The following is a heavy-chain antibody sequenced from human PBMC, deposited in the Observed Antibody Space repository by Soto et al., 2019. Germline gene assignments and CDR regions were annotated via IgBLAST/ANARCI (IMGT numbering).Heavy chain of an antibody. Sequence: GASVKVSCKVSGYTLTELAMHWVRQAPGKGLEWMGGFDPEDGETIYAQKFQGRVTMTEDTSTDTAYMELSSLRSEDTAVYYCASSLHRRGYFHYCTDLWCQVTTVTVSS. CDR1: GYTLTELA. J-gene: IGHJ6*02. V-gene: IGHV1-24*01. CDR2: FDPEDGET. CDR3: ASSLHRRGYFHYCTDL.